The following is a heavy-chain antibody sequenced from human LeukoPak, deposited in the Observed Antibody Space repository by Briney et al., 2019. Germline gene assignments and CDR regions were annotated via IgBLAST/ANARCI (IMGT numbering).Heavy chain of an antibody. CDR1: GCTFSTYS. D-gene: IGHD5-18*01. V-gene: IGHV1-69*13. Sequence: SVKVSFKVSGCTFSTYSINWVRQARGHGREWMGGIIPIFGTGNPAQKLQDRFTITADAYTRTAFMELSSLRSEDTAVYYCATDVPSGTVMVSAFDMWGQGTMVTV. CDR2: IIPIFGTG. CDR3: ATDVPSGTVMVSAFDM. J-gene: IGHJ3*02.